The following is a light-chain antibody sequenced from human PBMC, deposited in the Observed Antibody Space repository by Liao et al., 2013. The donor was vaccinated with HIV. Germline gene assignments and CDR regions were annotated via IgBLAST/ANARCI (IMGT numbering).Light chain of an antibody. V-gene: IGLV3-21*04. Sequence: SYVLTQTPSVSVAPGKTATITCGGNNIGNKNVHWYQQKPGQAPVVVIYYDSDRPSGIPERFSGSNFGNTATLTISRVEDGDEADYYCQVWDSTSDHWVFGGGTKLTVL. J-gene: IGLJ3*02. CDR3: QVWDSTSDHWV. CDR2: YDS. CDR1: NIGNKN.